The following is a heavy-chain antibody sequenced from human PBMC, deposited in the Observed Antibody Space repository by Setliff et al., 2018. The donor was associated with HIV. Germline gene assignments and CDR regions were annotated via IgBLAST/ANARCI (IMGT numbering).Heavy chain of an antibody. J-gene: IGHJ4*02. V-gene: IGHV5-51*01. CDR1: GYSFTDYW. CDR2: IQPGDSDT. D-gene: IGHD5-18*01. CDR3: ARRNTAMVTGFDY. Sequence: GESLKISCKGSGYSFTDYWIGWVRQTPGKGLEWMGIIQPGDSDTRYSPSFQGQVTISADKSINTAYLQWSGLTASDTAMYYCARRNTAMVTGFDYWGQGTLVTVSS.